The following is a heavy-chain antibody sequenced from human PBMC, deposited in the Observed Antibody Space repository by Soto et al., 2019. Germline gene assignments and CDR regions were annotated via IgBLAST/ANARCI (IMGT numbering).Heavy chain of an antibody. CDR2: INHSGST. V-gene: IGHV4-34*01. J-gene: IGHJ5*02. CDR1: GGSFSGYY. Sequence: PSETLSLTCAVYGGSFSGYYWSWIRQPPGKGLEWIGEINHSGSTNYNPSLKSRVTISVDTSKNQFSLKLSSVTAADTAVYYCARVVRFPLNCFDPWGQGTLVTVSS. D-gene: IGHD2-21*01. CDR3: ARVVRFPLNCFDP.